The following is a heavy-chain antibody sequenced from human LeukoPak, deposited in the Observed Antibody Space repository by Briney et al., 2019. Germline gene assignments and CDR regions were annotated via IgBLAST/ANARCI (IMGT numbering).Heavy chain of an antibody. Sequence: GGSLRLSCAASGFIFSSYAMSWVPQAPGKGLEWVSAISGSGGSTYYADSVKGRFTISRDNSKNTLYLQMNSLRAEDTAVYYCAKDRKWLRSNGYYGMDVWGQGTTVTVSS. CDR2: ISGSGGST. J-gene: IGHJ6*02. CDR3: AKDRKWLRSNGYYGMDV. V-gene: IGHV3-23*01. CDR1: GFIFSSYA. D-gene: IGHD5-12*01.